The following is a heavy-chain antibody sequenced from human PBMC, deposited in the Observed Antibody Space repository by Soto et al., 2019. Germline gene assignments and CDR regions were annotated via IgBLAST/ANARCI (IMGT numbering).Heavy chain of an antibody. CDR3: AHRRFLNYGMDA. CDR2: IYWNDDK. J-gene: IGHJ6*02. D-gene: IGHD3-3*01. Sequence: SGPTLVNPTQTLTLTCTFSGFSLSTSGVGVGWIRQPPGKALEWLALIYWNDDKRYSPSLKSRLTITKDTSKNQVVLTMANMDPVDTATYHGAHRRFLNYGMDAWGQGTTVTVS. V-gene: IGHV2-5*01. CDR1: GFSLSTSGVG.